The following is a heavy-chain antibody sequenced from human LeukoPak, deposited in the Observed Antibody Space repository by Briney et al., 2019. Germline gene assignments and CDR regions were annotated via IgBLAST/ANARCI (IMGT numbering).Heavy chain of an antibody. V-gene: IGHV1-69*06. D-gene: IGHD2-2*01. Sequence: ASVKVSCKASGGTFSSYAISWVRQAPGQGLEWMGGIIPVFGTANYAQKFQGRVTITADKSTSTAYMELSSLRSEDTAVYYCAREPYCSSTSCYELWGQGTLVTVSS. CDR1: GGTFSSYA. CDR2: IIPVFGTA. CDR3: AREPYCSSTSCYEL. J-gene: IGHJ4*02.